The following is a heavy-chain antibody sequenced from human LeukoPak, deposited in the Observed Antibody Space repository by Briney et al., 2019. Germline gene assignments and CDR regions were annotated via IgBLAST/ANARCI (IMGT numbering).Heavy chain of an antibody. J-gene: IGHJ4*02. Sequence: GASVKVSCKASGYTFTCYFMHWVRQAPGQGLEWMGWINPKNGGTKYAQNFQGRVIMTRDTSISTAYMELTMRSDDTAVYYCVRSSGYDRFDYWGQGTLVTVSS. CDR1: GYTFTCYF. CDR3: VRSSGYDRFDY. D-gene: IGHD5-12*01. CDR2: INPKNGGT. V-gene: IGHV1-2*02.